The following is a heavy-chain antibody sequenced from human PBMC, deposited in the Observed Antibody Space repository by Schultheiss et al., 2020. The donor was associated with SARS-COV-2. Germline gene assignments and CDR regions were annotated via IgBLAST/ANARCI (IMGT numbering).Heavy chain of an antibody. Sequence: GGSLRLSCKASGYMFNDRYIHWLRQAPGHGLEWMGWINPNSAASSLAQNYQGRVIMTRDTSMRTVYMELSSLTSDDTAIYYCARDIGYFDWLSPPTLFDSWGQGTVVTVSS. V-gene: IGHV1-2*02. CDR2: INPNSAAS. J-gene: IGHJ4*02. CDR1: GYMFNDRY. D-gene: IGHD3-9*01. CDR3: ARDIGYFDWLSPPTLFDS.